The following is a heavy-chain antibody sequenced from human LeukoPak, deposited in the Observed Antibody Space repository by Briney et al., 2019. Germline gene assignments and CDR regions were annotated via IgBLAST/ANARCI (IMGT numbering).Heavy chain of an antibody. J-gene: IGHJ6*04. D-gene: IGHD3-10*01. V-gene: IGHV1-69*01. CDR1: GGTFSSYA. CDR2: IIPIFGTA. Sequence: SVKVSCKASGGTFSSYAISWVRQAPGQGLEWMGGIIPIFGTANYAQKFQGRVTITADESTSTAYMELSSLRSEDTAVCHCARGGGSGSQFYYYYGMDVWGKGTTVTVSS. CDR3: ARGGGSGSQFYYYYGMDV.